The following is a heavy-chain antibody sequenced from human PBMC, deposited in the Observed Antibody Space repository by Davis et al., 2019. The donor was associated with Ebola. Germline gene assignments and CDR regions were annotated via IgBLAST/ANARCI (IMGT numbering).Heavy chain of an antibody. D-gene: IGHD3-22*01. CDR1: GGSISSYY. CDR2: IYTSGST. Sequence: PSETLSLTCTVSGGSISSYYWSWIRQPAGKGLEWIGRIYTSGSTNYNPSLKSRVTISVDTSKNQFSLKLSSVTAADTAVYYCARYYYDSSGYSAYYYYYMDVWGKGTTVTVSS. CDR3: ARYYYDSSGYSAYYYYYMDV. V-gene: IGHV4-4*07. J-gene: IGHJ6*03.